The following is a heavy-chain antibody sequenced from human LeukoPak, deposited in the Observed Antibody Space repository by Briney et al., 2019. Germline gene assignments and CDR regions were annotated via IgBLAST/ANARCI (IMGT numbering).Heavy chain of an antibody. CDR2: IYSGGST. V-gene: IGHV3-53*01. CDR3: ARDVRYNWNDRINYYYMDV. D-gene: IGHD1-1*01. J-gene: IGHJ6*03. Sequence: PGGSLRLSCAASGFTVSSNYMSWVRQAPGKGLEWVSVIYSGGSTYYADSVKGRFTISRDNSKNTLYLQMSSLRAEDTAVYYCARDVRYNWNDRINYYYMDVWGKGTTVTVSS. CDR1: GFTVSSNY.